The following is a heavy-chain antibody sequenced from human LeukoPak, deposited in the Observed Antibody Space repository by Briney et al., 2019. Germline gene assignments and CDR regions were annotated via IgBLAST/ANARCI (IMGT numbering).Heavy chain of an antibody. CDR2: IIPIFGTA. CDR3: AIWPSGSLELDY. J-gene: IGHJ4*02. D-gene: IGHD6-25*01. CDR1: GGTFSSYA. V-gene: IGHV1-69*13. Sequence: GASVKVSCKASGGTFSSYAISWVRQAPGQGLEWMGGIIPIFGTANYAQKFQGRVTITADESTSTAYMELSSLRSEDTAVYYCAIWPSGSLELDYWGQGTLVTVSS.